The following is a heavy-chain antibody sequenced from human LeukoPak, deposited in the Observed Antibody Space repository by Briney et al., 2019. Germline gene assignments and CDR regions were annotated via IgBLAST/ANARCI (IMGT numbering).Heavy chain of an antibody. CDR3: TRERDGYGDGEESDY. J-gene: IGHJ4*02. V-gene: IGHV3-49*03. D-gene: IGHD4-17*01. CDR1: GFTAGDYA. Sequence: GGSLRLSCAASGFTAGDYAMSWFRQAPGKGLEWVGVIRSGAYGGTTEYAASVKGRLTISRDDSKSIAYLQMNRLKTEDTAVYYCTRERDGYGDGEESDYWGQGTLVTVSS. CDR2: IRSGAYGGTT.